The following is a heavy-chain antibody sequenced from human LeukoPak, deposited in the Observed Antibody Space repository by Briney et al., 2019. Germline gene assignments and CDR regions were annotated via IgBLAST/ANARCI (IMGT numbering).Heavy chain of an antibody. D-gene: IGHD4-17*01. CDR1: GYSISSGYY. CDR2: IYHSGST. J-gene: IGHJ4*02. Sequence: SETLSLTCAVSGYSISSGYYWGWIRQPPGKGLEWIGSIYHSGSTYYNPPLKSRVTISVDTSKNQFSLKLSSVTAADTAVYYCARPLSDDYGDYEDYWGQGTLVTVSS. V-gene: IGHV4-38-2*01. CDR3: ARPLSDDYGDYEDY.